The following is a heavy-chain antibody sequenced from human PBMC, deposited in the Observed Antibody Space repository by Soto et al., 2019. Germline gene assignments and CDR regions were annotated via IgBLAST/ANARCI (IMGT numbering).Heavy chain of an antibody. V-gene: IGHV5-51*01. D-gene: IGHD6-6*01. CDR3: VRLSSIAAHYGMDV. Sequence: GESLKSSCKGSGYSFTSYWIGWVRQMPGKGLEWMGIIYPGDSDTTYSPSFQGQVTIPADKSISTAYLQWSSLKASDTAMYYCVRLSSIAAHYGMDVWGQGTTVTVSS. CDR1: GYSFTSYW. J-gene: IGHJ6*02. CDR2: IYPGDSDT.